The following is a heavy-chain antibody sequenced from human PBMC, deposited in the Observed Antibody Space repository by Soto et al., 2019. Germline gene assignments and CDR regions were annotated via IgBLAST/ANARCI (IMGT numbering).Heavy chain of an antibody. J-gene: IGHJ4*02. V-gene: IGHV3-23*01. Sequence: EVQLLESGGGLVQPGGSLRLSCAASGFTFSSYAMSWVRQAPGKGLEWVSAISGSGGSTYYADSVKGRFTISRDNSKNTLYLQMNILRAEDTAVYYCAKGLKVTKKFDYWGQGTLVTVSS. D-gene: IGHD3-3*01. CDR2: ISGSGGST. CDR3: AKGLKVTKKFDY. CDR1: GFTFSSYA.